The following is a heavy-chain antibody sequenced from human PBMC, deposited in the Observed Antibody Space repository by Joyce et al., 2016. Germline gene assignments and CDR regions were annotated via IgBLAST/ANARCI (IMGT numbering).Heavy chain of an antibody. Sequence: EVQLVESGGGLVKPGESLRLSCTASGFIFSSYSMTWVRQAPGKGLEGVTSISRDNTYIFHADSVKGRFTISRDNARNSLYLQRNSLRAEDTAVYYCARDVLTTVTKAYGYWGQGTLVAVSS. D-gene: IGHD4-11*01. J-gene: IGHJ4*02. CDR3: ARDVLTTVTKAYGY. V-gene: IGHV3-21*01. CDR2: ISRDNTYI. CDR1: GFIFSSYS.